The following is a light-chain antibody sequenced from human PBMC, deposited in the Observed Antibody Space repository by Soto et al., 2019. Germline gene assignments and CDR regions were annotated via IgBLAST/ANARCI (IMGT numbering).Light chain of an antibody. CDR1: QSISSW. Sequence: DIQMTQYPSTLSASVGDRVTITCRDSQSISSWLAWYQQKPGKAPHLLIYKASSLERGVPSRFSGSGSGTEFTLTISSLQPDDVATEACQKYNSYPVTFGGGTKLEIK. V-gene: IGKV1-5*03. CDR2: KAS. J-gene: IGKJ4*01. CDR3: QKYNSYPVT.